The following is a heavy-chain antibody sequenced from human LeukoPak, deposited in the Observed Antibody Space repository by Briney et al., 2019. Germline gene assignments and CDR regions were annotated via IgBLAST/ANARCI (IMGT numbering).Heavy chain of an antibody. D-gene: IGHD3-22*01. Sequence: GGSLRLSCAASGFTFSSYWMHWVRHAPGKGLVWVSRINSDGSSTSYADSVKGRFTISRDNAKNTLYLQMNSLRAEDTAVYYCAREYYDSSGHSSDAFDIWGQGTMVTVSS. CDR1: GFTFSSYW. CDR2: INSDGSST. J-gene: IGHJ3*02. V-gene: IGHV3-74*01. CDR3: AREYYDSSGHSSDAFDI.